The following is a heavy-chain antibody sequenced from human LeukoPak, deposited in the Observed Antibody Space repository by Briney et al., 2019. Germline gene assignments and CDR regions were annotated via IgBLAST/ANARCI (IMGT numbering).Heavy chain of an antibody. Sequence: ASVKVSCKASGYTFTSYDINWVRQATGQGLEWMGWMNPNSGNTGYAQKFQGRVTMTRNTSISTAYMELSSLRSEDTAVYYCARGIRAAAGRWFDPWGQGTLVTVSS. CDR2: MNPNSGNT. D-gene: IGHD6-13*01. J-gene: IGHJ5*02. V-gene: IGHV1-8*01. CDR1: GYTFTSYD. CDR3: ARGIRAAAGRWFDP.